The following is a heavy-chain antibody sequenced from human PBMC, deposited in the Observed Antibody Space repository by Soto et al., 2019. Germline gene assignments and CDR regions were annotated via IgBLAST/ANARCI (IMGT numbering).Heavy chain of an antibody. J-gene: IGHJ4*02. V-gene: IGHV1-3*01. CDR2: INAGSGDT. Sequence: VKVSSKAPRVTYTGRALQWARQAPGQGLEWMAWINAGSGDTKYSQKFQGRVTVTRDTSASTVYMELSSLRSEDTAVYYCARDSDASVTHWGQGTLVTVSS. CDR1: RVTYTGRA. D-gene: IGHD4-17*01. CDR3: ARDSDASVTH.